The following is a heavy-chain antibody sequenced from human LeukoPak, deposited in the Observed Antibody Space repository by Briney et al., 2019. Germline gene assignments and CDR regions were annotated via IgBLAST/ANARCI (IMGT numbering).Heavy chain of an antibody. CDR1: GFTFSNAW. CDR2: IKSKTDGCTT. D-gene: IGHD5-18*01. Sequence: PGGSLRLSCAASGFTFSNAWMSWVRQAPGKGLEWVGRIKSKTDGCTTDYAAPVKGRFTISRDDSKNTLYLQMNSLKTEDTAVYYCTTLSLDTAMAFYGMDVWGQGTTVTVSS. V-gene: IGHV3-15*01. CDR3: TTLSLDTAMAFYGMDV. J-gene: IGHJ6*02.